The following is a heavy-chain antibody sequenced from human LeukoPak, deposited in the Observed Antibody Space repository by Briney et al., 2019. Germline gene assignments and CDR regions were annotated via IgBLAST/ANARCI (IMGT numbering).Heavy chain of an antibody. CDR3: AKETTFYYDSSGYWGY. CDR1: GFTFSSYA. V-gene: IGHV3-23*01. J-gene: IGHJ4*02. D-gene: IGHD3-22*01. Sequence: PGGSLRLSCAASGFTFSSYAMTWVRQAPGKGLEWVSAISGSGSSTYYADSVKGRFTISRDNSKNTVYLQMNSLRAEDTAVYYCAKETTFYYDSSGYWGYWGQGTLVTVSS. CDR2: ISGSGSST.